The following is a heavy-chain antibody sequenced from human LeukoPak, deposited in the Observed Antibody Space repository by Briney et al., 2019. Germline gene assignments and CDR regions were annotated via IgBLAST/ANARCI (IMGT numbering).Heavy chain of an antibody. Sequence: GGSLRLSCAASGFTFSSYSMNWVRQAPGKGREWISYISSNSSTIFYADSVEGRFTISRDNAKNSLYVQMNSLRADDTAIYYCARDGLMDVWGTGTTVTVSS. V-gene: IGHV3-48*01. J-gene: IGHJ6*03. CDR2: ISSNSSTI. CDR3: ARDGLMDV. CDR1: GFTFSSYS.